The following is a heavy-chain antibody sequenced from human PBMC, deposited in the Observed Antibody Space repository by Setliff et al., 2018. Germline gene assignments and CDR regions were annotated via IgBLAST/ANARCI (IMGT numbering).Heavy chain of an antibody. CDR3: TRFGRDDIGI. CDR1: GFTFSSYE. Sequence: PGGSLRLSCAASGFTFSSYEMNWVRQAPGKGLEWVSTINWDGKTTAYADSVKGRFTISRDNANRFLYLHMNSLRADDTALYYCTRFGRDDIGIWGQGTMVTVSS. V-gene: IGHV3-20*04. CDR2: INWDGKTT. J-gene: IGHJ3*02. D-gene: IGHD5-12*01.